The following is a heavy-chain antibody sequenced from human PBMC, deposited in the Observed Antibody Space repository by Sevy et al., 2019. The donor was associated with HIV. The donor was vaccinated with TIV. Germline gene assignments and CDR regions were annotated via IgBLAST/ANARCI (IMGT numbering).Heavy chain of an antibody. CDR1: GFAFSNYYA. Sequence: GGSLRLSCAASGFAFSNYYAMHWVRQAPGKGLEWVALISYDGSDTYYADSVNGGFTVSRDNFKNTLFLQMNSLITEDTAVYYCARPRANYVDHYFFYGMDVWGQGTTVTISS. J-gene: IGHJ6*02. D-gene: IGHD4-17*01. CDR2: ISYDGSDT. V-gene: IGHV3-30-3*01. CDR3: ARPRANYVDHYFFYGMDV.